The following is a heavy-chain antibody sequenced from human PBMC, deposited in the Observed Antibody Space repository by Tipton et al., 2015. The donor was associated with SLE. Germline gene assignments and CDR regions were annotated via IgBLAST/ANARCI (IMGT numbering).Heavy chain of an antibody. CDR1: EFTFGDYY. J-gene: IGHJ3*01. D-gene: IGHD3-16*01. V-gene: IGHV3-11*01. CDR3: AKDSF. Sequence: GSLRLSCAASEFTFGDYYMMWNRQAPGKGLEWVACISSGGIATYYADSVKGRFTVSRDNAKNFLYLQMDSLGAEDSAVYYCAKDSFWGQGTMVTVSS. CDR2: ISSGGIAT.